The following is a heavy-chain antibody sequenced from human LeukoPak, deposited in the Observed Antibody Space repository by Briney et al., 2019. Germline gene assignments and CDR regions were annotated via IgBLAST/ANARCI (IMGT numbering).Heavy chain of an antibody. V-gene: IGHV4-4*02. CDR1: GGSISSSNW. D-gene: IGHD3-16*02. CDR3: ARAYYDYVWGSYRVDAFDI. J-gene: IGHJ3*02. Sequence: SEALSLTCAVSGGSISSSNWWSWVRQPPGKGLEWIGEIYHSGSTNYNPSLKSRVTISVDKSKNQFSLKLSSVTAADTAVYYCARAYYDYVWGSYRVDAFDIWGQGTMVTVSS. CDR2: IYHSGST.